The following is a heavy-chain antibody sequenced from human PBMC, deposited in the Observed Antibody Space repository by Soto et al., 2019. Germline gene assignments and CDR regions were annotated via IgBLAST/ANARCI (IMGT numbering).Heavy chain of an antibody. Sequence: PGGSLRLSCAASGFTFSGSAMHWVRQASGKGLEWVGRIRSKANSYATAYAALVKGRFTISRDDSKNTAYLQMNSLKTEETAVYYCTRPYYYGSGSYYNRYYYYGMDVWGQGTTVTVSS. D-gene: IGHD3-10*01. CDR2: IRSKANSYAT. CDR1: GFTFSGSA. J-gene: IGHJ6*02. V-gene: IGHV3-73*01. CDR3: TRPYYYGSGSYYNRYYYYGMDV.